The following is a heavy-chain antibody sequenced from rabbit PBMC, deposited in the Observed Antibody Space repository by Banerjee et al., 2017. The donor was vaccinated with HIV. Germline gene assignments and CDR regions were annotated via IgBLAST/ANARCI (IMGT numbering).Heavy chain of an antibody. CDR2: IYTTSGNT. J-gene: IGHJ4*01. CDR3: ARSTSGYDIGDL. V-gene: IGHV1S40*01. D-gene: IGHD1-1*01. Sequence: QSLEESGGDLVKPGASLTLTCTASGFSFSSSYYMCWVRQAPGKGLEWIACIYTTSGNTYYASWAKGRFTITKPSSTTVTLQMTSLTAADTATYFCARSTSGYDIGDLWGPGTLVTVS. CDR1: GFSFSSSYY.